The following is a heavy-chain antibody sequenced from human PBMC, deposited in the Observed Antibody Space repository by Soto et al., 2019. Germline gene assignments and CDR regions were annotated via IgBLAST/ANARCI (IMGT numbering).Heavy chain of an antibody. CDR3: ATEITMVRGPNNWFDP. V-gene: IGHV1-24*01. CDR2: FDPEDGET. J-gene: IGHJ5*02. Sequence: QVQLVQSGAEVKKPGASVKVSCKVSGYALTELAMHWVRQAPGKGLEWMGGFDPEDGETIYAQKFQGRVTMTEDTSTDTAYMALSNLRSEDTAVYYCATEITMVRGPNNWFDPWGQGTLVTVSS. CDR1: GYALTELA. D-gene: IGHD3-10*01.